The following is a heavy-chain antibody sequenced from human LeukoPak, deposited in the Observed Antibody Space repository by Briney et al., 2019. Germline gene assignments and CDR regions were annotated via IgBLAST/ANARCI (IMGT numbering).Heavy chain of an antibody. CDR3: ARPLVATNPDY. Sequence: GGSLRLTCAGSGFTFSSYSMKWVRQAPGKGLEWVSSINRGGNYIYYADSVKGRFTISRDDAKNSLYLQMNSLRAEDTAVYYCARPLVATNPDYWGQGTLVTVSS. V-gene: IGHV3-21*04. J-gene: IGHJ4*02. D-gene: IGHD5-12*01. CDR2: INRGGNYI. CDR1: GFTFSSYS.